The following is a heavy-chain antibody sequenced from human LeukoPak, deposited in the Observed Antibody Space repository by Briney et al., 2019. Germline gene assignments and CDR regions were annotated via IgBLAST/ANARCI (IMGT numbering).Heavy chain of an antibody. CDR2: MYRDGNT. CDR1: GFTVGRSY. J-gene: IGHJ5*02. CDR3: VRWATLSP. Sequence: GGSLRLSCAASGFTVGRSYMSWVRQAPGKGLEWVSIMYRDGNTYYADSVKGRFTISRDNSKNTLYLQMNSLRVEDTAVYYCVRWATLSPWGQGTLVTVSS. D-gene: IGHD5-12*01. V-gene: IGHV3-66*01.